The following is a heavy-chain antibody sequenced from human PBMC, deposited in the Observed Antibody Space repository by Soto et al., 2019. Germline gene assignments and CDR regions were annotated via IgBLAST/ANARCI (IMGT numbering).Heavy chain of an antibody. CDR1: GLTFSNYW. D-gene: IGHD3-16*01. J-gene: IGHJ4*02. V-gene: IGHV3-74*01. Sequence: EVQLVESGGGLVQPGGSLRLSCAASGLTFSNYWMHWVRQAPGKGLVWVSRIKTDGSSTDYADSVRGRFTISRDNANNMLFLQMNSLRAEDTAVYYCATWALRDDWGQGTLVTVSS. CDR3: ATWALRDD. CDR2: IKTDGSST.